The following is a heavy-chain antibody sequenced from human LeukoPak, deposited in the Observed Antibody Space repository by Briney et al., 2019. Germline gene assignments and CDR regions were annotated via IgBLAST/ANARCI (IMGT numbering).Heavy chain of an antibody. J-gene: IGHJ4*02. CDR3: ARDGPLPYCGGDCYPDY. V-gene: IGHV1-2*02. Sequence: ASVKVSCKASGYTFTGYYMHWVRQAPGQGLEWMGWINPKSGGTNYAQKFQGRVTMTRDTSISTAYMELSRLRSDDTAVYYCARDGPLPYCGGDCYPDYWGQGTLVTVSS. CDR2: INPKSGGT. CDR1: GYTFTGYY. D-gene: IGHD2-21*02.